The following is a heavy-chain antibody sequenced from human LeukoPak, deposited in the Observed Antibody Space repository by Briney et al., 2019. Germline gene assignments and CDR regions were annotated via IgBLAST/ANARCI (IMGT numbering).Heavy chain of an antibody. D-gene: IGHD2-15*01. CDR1: GGSISSYY. J-gene: IGHJ5*02. CDR2: IYYSGST. Sequence: SETLSLTCTVSGGSISSYYWSWIRQPPGKGLEWIGYIYYSGSTNYNPSLKSRVTISVDTSKNQFSLKLSSVTAADTAVYYCARGRDCRGGSCYSGWFDPWGQGTLVTVSS. CDR3: ARGRDCRGGSCYSGWFDP. V-gene: IGHV4-59*01.